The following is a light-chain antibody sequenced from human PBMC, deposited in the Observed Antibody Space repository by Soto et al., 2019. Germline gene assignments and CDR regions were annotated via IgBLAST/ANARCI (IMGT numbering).Light chain of an antibody. CDR1: QSIGGW. Sequence: DIQMTQSPSTLSASVGDRVTITSRASQSIGGWLAWYQQKPGKAPKLLIYKASNLESGVPSRFSGSGSGTEFTLTISSLQPDDFATYYCQQYNSYSYTFGQGTKLEIK. V-gene: IGKV1-5*03. CDR3: QQYNSYSYT. CDR2: KAS. J-gene: IGKJ2*01.